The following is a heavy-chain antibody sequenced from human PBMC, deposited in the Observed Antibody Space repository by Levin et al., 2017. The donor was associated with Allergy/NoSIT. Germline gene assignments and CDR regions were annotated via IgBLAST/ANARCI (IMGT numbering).Heavy chain of an antibody. CDR3: ARGDDSSGLSDLGILDY. D-gene: IGHD3-22*01. J-gene: IGHJ4*02. V-gene: IGHV1-2*02. CDR1: GYTFTGYY. CDR2: INPNSGGT. Sequence: ASVKVSCKASGYTFTGYYMHWVRQAPGQGLEWMGWINPNSGGTNYAQKFQGRVTMTRDTSISTAYMELSRLRSDDTAVYYCARGDDSSGLSDLGILDYWGQGTLVTVSS.